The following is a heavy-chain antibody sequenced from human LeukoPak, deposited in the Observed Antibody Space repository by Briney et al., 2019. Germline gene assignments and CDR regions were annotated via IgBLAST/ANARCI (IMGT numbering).Heavy chain of an antibody. Sequence: PGGSLRLSCAASGFTFSNYAMHWVRQAPGKGLEYVSAINSNGGGTYYANSVKGRFTISRDNSKNTLYLQMGSLRAEDMAVYYCARSGYHDSTGYLDYWGQGALVTVSS. CDR3: ARSGYHDSTGYLDY. CDR1: GFTFSNYA. V-gene: IGHV3-64*01. D-gene: IGHD3-22*01. CDR2: INSNGGGT. J-gene: IGHJ4*02.